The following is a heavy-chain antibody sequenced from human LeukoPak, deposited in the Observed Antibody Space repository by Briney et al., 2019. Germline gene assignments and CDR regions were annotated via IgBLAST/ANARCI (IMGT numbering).Heavy chain of an antibody. D-gene: IGHD4-23*01. J-gene: IGHJ4*02. CDR1: GFTFSSYS. CDR2: ISSSSSYI. CDR3: ARVSGGTVVTSDY. Sequence: GGSLRLSCAASGFTFSSYSMNWVRQAPGKGLEWVSSISSSSSYIYYADSVKGRFTISRDNAKNSLYLQMNSLRAEDTAVYYCARVSGGTVVTSDYWGQGTLVTVSS. V-gene: IGHV3-21*01.